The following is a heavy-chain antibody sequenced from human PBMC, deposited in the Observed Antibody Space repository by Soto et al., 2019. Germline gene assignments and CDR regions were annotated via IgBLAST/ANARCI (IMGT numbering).Heavy chain of an antibody. CDR1: GYAFISYG. CDR2: ISAYNHNT. V-gene: IGHV1-18*01. J-gene: IGHJ4*02. D-gene: IGHD6-13*01. Sequence: GASVKVSCTASGYAFISYGISWVRQAPGQGLEWMGWISAYNHNTNYAQKLQGRVTMTTDTSTSTAYVELRSLRSDDTAVYYCARGDIIAAAGNFDHWGQGTPVTVSS. CDR3: ARGDIIAAAGNFDH.